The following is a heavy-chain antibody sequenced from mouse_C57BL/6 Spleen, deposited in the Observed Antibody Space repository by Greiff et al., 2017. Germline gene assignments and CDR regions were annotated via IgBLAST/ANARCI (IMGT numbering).Heavy chain of an antibody. CDR3: AKEGDYALDY. CDR2: INPNNGGT. D-gene: IGHD2-4*01. Sequence: LQQSGPELVKPGASVKMSCKASGYTFTDYNMHWVKQSHGKSLEWIGYINPNNGGTSYNQKFKGKATLTVNKSSSTAYMELRSLTSEDSAVYYCAKEGDYALDYWGQGTTLTVSS. V-gene: IGHV1-22*01. J-gene: IGHJ2*01. CDR1: GYTFTDYN.